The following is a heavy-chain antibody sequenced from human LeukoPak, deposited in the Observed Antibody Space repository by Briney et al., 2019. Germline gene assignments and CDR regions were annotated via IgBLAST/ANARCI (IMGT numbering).Heavy chain of an antibody. J-gene: IGHJ6*02. CDR3: ARHVVGATRSGYYYYGMDV. Sequence: SETLSLTCTVSGGSISSYYWSWIRQPPGKGLEWIGYIYYSGSTNYNPSLKSRVTISVDTSKNQFSLKLSSVTAADTAVYYCARHVVGATRSGYYYYGMDVWGQGTTVTVS. CDR2: IYYSGST. D-gene: IGHD1-26*01. CDR1: GGSISSYY. V-gene: IGHV4-59*08.